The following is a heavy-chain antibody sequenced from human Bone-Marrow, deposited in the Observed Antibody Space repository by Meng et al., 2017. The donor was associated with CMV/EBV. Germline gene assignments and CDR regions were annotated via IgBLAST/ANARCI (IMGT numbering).Heavy chain of an antibody. D-gene: IGHD2-2*01. CDR2: ISGSGGST. CDR1: GFTFSSYA. CDR3: AKDRRGSTDADY. J-gene: IGHJ4*02. Sequence: GESLKISCAASGFTFSSYAMSWVRQAPGKGLEWVSAISGSGGSTYYADSVKGRFTISRDNSKNTLYLQMNSLRAEDTAVYYCAKDRRGSTDADYWGQGTLVNVAS. V-gene: IGHV3-23*01.